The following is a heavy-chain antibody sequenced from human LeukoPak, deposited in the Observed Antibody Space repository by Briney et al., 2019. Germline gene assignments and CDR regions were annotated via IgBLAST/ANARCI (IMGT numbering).Heavy chain of an antibody. Sequence: GGSLRLSCAASGFTFSSYSMNWVRQAPGKGLEWVSSISSSSSYIYYADSVKGRFTISRDNAKNSLYLQMNSLRAEDTALYYCAKALEYGSGSRHDAFDIWGQGTMVTVSS. V-gene: IGHV3-21*04. D-gene: IGHD3-10*01. J-gene: IGHJ3*02. CDR2: ISSSSSYI. CDR3: AKALEYGSGSRHDAFDI. CDR1: GFTFSSYS.